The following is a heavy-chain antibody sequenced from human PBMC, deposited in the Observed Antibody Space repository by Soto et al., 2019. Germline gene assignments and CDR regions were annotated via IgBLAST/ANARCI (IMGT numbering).Heavy chain of an antibody. J-gene: IGHJ6*02. CDR2: ILPIFGSP. Sequence: SVKVSCKASGGNFRRYAISWVRQAPGQGLEWMGGILPIFGSPSHAKKFRDRVTITADESTSTAYLELTSLTSEDTAIYYCVFGDCTSSSCSYYFYGLDVWGQGTTVTVSS. V-gene: IGHV1-69*13. D-gene: IGHD2-2*01. CDR3: VFGDCTSSSCSYYFYGLDV. CDR1: GGNFRRYA.